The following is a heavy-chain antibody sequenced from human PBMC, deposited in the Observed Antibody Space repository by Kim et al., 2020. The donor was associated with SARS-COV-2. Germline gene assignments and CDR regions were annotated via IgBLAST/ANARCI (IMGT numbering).Heavy chain of an antibody. V-gene: IGHV1-69*04. CDR1: GGTFSSYA. CDR2: IIPILGIA. D-gene: IGHD4-17*01. J-gene: IGHJ3*02. Sequence: SVKVSCKASGGTFSSYAISWVRQAPGQGLEWMGRIIPILGIANYAQKFQGRVTITADKSTSTAYMELSSLRSEDTAVYYCARTDYGDYRRLGAFDIWGQETMVTVSS. CDR3: ARTDYGDYRRLGAFDI.